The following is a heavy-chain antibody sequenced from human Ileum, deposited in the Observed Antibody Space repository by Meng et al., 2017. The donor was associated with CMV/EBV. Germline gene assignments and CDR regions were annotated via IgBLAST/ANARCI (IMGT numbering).Heavy chain of an antibody. Sequence: GGSLRLSCAASGFTFSSYEMNWVRQAPGKGLEWVSYISSSGSTLYYADSVKGRFTISRDNAKNSLYLQMNSLRAEDTAVYYCAKHSSSFIDYWGQGTLVTVSS. CDR3: AKHSSSFIDY. CDR2: ISSSGSTL. CDR1: GFTFSSYE. J-gene: IGHJ4*02. D-gene: IGHD6-13*01. V-gene: IGHV3-48*03.